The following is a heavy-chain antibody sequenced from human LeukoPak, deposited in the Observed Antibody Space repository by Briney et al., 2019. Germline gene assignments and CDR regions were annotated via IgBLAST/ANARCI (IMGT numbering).Heavy chain of an antibody. Sequence: PGGSLRLSCATSGITLSSHAMSWVRQAPGKGLEWVSLISGSGGHTYYGDSVKGRFTISRDNSKSTFYLQMNSLRADDTAVYYCAKGGEATMRDGYDYYYYYMEVWGKGTTVTVSS. CDR2: ISGSGGHT. CDR1: GITLSSHA. V-gene: IGHV3-23*01. D-gene: IGHD5-24*01. CDR3: AKGGEATMRDGYDYYYYYMEV. J-gene: IGHJ6*03.